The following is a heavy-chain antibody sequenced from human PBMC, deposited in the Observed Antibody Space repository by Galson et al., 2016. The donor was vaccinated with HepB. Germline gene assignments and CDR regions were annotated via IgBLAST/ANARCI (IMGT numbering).Heavy chain of an antibody. Sequence: SLRLSCAGSGFVFSAYGFNWIRQAPGKGLEWVSSISNAGSYRHYTDSVKGRFTISRDNDKHSLYLQMNSLRAEDTAVYYCARSGGTYISSSYYFDSWGQGTLVAVSS. CDR1: GFVFSAYG. V-gene: IGHV3-21*01. J-gene: IGHJ4*02. CDR3: ARSGGTYISSSYYFDS. D-gene: IGHD6-6*01. CDR2: ISNAGSYR.